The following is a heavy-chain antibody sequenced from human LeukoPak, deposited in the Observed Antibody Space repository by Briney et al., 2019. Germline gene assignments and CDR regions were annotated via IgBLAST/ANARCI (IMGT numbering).Heavy chain of an antibody. D-gene: IGHD3-22*01. CDR1: GFTFGDYA. CDR2: IRSKAYGGTT. V-gene: IGHV3-49*04. CDR3: TRVDAVDNYYYGMDV. Sequence: GRSLRLSCTASGFTFGDYAMSWVRQAPGKGLGWVGFIRSKAYGGTTEYAASVKGRFTISRDDSKSIAYLQMNSLKTEDTAVYYCTRVDAVDNYYYGMDVWGQGTTVTVSS. J-gene: IGHJ6*02.